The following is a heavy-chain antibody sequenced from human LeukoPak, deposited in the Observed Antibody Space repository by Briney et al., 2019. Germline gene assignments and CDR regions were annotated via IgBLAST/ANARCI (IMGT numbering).Heavy chain of an antibody. CDR2: VYYAGVT. Sequence: SETLSLTCTVSGDSIKSRSHYWDWLRQPAGKGLEWIGSVYYAGVTFYSPSFKSRVTISVGTSRNQFSLKMISMTASDTALYYCARRNRFDSVVGTGDYFDFWGQGALITVSS. J-gene: IGHJ4*02. CDR3: ARRNRFDSVVGTGDYFDF. V-gene: IGHV4-39*01. CDR1: GDSIKSRSHY. D-gene: IGHD6-19*01.